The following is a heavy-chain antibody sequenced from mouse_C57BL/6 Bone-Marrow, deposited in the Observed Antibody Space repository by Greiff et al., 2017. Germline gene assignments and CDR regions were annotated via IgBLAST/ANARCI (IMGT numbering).Heavy chain of an antibody. V-gene: IGHV1-81*01. J-gene: IGHJ4*01. CDR3: ARRPLWDYDDYAMDY. CDR1: GYTFTSYG. CDR2: IYPRSGNT. Sequence: QVQLKESGAELARPGASVKLSCKASGYTFTSYGLSWVKQRTGQGLEWIGEIYPRSGNTYYNEKFKGKATLTADKSSSTAYMELRSLTSEDSAVYFCARRPLWDYDDYAMDYWGQGTSVTVSS. D-gene: IGHD2-4*01.